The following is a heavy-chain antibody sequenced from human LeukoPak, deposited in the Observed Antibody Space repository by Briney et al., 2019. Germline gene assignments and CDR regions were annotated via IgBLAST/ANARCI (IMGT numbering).Heavy chain of an antibody. CDR3: AKDFRRYCSQTSCYYFDI. CDR2: LSYDESIK. J-gene: IGHJ3*02. D-gene: IGHD2-2*01. V-gene: IGHV3-30*18. Sequence: PGRSLRLSCAASGFTFSNYGMHWVRQAPGKGLEWVAVLSYDESIKYYAESVKGRFTISRDNSENTLYLQMNSLRPEDTAVYYCAKDFRRYCSQTSCYYFDIWGQGTMVTVSS. CDR1: GFTFSNYG.